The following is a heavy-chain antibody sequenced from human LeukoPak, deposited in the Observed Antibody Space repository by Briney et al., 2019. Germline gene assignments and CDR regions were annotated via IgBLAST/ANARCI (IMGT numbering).Heavy chain of an antibody. J-gene: IGHJ3*02. CDR1: GFTFSTYT. CDR2: ISSSSSYI. D-gene: IGHD2-8*01. V-gene: IGHV3-21*01. CDR3: ARDRSAPHMLWNAFEI. Sequence: PGGSLRLSCADSGFTFSTYTMNWVRQAPGKGLEWVSSISSSSSYIYYGDSVKGRFTVSRDNARNSLSLQMNSLRAEDTAVYYCARDRSAPHMLWNAFEIWGQGTMVTVSS.